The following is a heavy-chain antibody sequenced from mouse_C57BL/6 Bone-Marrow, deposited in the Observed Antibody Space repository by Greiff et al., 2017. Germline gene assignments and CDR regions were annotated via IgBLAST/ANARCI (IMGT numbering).Heavy chain of an antibody. CDR3: ARRFYFDY. J-gene: IGHJ2*01. CDR2: ISSGGSYT. Sequence: EVKLMESGGDLVKPGGSLKLSCAASGFTFSSYGMSWVRQTPDKRLEWVATISSGGSYTYYPDSVKVRFTISRDNAKNTLYLHMSSLKSEDTAMYYCARRFYFDYWGPGTTLTVSS. CDR1: GFTFSSYG. V-gene: IGHV5-6*02.